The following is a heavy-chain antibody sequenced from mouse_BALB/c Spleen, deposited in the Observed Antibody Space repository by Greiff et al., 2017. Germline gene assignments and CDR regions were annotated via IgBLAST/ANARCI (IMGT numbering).Heavy chain of an antibody. V-gene: IGHV3-2*02. Sequence: EVKLMESGPGLVKPSQSLSLTCTVTGYSITSDYAWNWIRQFPGNKLEWMGYISYSGSTSYNPSLKSRISITRDTSKNQFFLQLNSVTTEDTATYYCARAYGNYGDYAMDYWGQGTSVTVSS. J-gene: IGHJ4*01. CDR1: GYSITSDYA. CDR3: ARAYGNYGDYAMDY. D-gene: IGHD2-10*02. CDR2: ISYSGST.